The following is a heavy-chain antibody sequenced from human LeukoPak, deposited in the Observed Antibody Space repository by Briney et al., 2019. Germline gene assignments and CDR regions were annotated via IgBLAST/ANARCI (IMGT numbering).Heavy chain of an antibody. V-gene: IGHV4-39*01. D-gene: IGHD3-16*01. CDR1: GASVSISGYY. CDR3: ARHNWGSFYSFDT. Sequence: PSETLSLTCSVSGASVSISGYYWDWIRQAPGKGLEWIGTIYYTGGTSYSPSLASRVTISVDTSKNHFSLSLTYVTAADTAIYYCARHNWGSFYSFDTWHQGTLVTVSS. CDR2: IYYTGGT. J-gene: IGHJ5*02.